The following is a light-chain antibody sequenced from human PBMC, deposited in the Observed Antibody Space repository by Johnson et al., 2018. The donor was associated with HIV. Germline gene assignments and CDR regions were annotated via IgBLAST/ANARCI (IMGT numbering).Light chain of an antibody. CDR2: DNN. CDR3: GTWDNSLSAYV. Sequence: QSVLTQPPSVSAAPGQKVTISCSGSSSNIGNNYVSWYQQLPGTAPKLLIYDNNRRPSGIPDRFSGSKSGTSATLGIIELQTGDEADYYCGTWDNSLSAYVFGTGTKVTVL. J-gene: IGLJ1*01. CDR1: SSNIGNNY. V-gene: IGLV1-51*01.